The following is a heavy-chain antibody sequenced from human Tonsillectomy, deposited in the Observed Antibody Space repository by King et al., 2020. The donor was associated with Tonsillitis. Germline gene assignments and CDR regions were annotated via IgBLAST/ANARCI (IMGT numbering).Heavy chain of an antibody. CDR3: ARLTGTALDS. CDR1: AFIFSDYA. J-gene: IGHJ4*02. V-gene: IGHV3-30*04. CDR2: ISKDGSIK. Sequence: VQLVESGGGVVQPRRSLRLSCAASAFIFSDYAIHWVRQAPGKGLEWVARISKDGSIKNYADSVKGRFTISRDNSRNTLFLQMSGLRAEDTAMYYCARLTGTALDSWGQGTLVIVSS. D-gene: IGHD1-1*01.